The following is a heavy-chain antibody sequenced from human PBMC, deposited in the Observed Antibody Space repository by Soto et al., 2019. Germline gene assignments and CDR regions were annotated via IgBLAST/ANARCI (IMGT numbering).Heavy chain of an antibody. V-gene: IGHV1-3*01. D-gene: IGHD1-26*01. J-gene: IGHJ4*02. Sequence: ASVKVSCKASGYIFTNYAMHWVRQAPGQRLEWMGWINAGNGNTKYSQKFQGRVTITRDTSATTAYMELSSLRSEDTAVYYCASVVVATGFDYWGQGXLVTVSS. CDR1: GYIFTNYA. CDR2: INAGNGNT. CDR3: ASVVVATGFDY.